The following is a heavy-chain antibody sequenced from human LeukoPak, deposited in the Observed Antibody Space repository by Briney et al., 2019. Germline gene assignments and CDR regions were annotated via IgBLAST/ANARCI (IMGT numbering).Heavy chain of an antibody. CDR1: GFTFSDYY. Sequence: GSLRHSCAASGFTFSDYYMSWIRQAPGKGLEWIGSIYYSGSTYYNPSLKSRVTISVDTSKNQFSLKLSSVTAADTAVYYCARSNYGSGSYYNNWGQGTLVTVSS. J-gene: IGHJ4*02. V-gene: IGHV4-38-2*01. CDR2: IYYSGST. CDR3: ARSNYGSGSYYNN. D-gene: IGHD3-10*01.